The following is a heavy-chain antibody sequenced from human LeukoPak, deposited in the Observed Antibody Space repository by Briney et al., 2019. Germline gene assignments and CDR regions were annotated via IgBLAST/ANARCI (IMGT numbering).Heavy chain of an antibody. V-gene: IGHV3-7*01. CDR1: EFPFWNYW. J-gene: IGHJ6*03. D-gene: IGHD3-10*01. CDR2: IRHDGSEK. Sequence: EGSLRLSCAASEFPFWNYWMSWVRQAPGKGLEWVANIRHDGSEKNYVDSVKGRFTISRDNAKDLLYLQLNSLRAEDTAVYYCATDRGPYYYCYMDVWGKGPTVTVSS. CDR3: ATDRGPYYYCYMDV.